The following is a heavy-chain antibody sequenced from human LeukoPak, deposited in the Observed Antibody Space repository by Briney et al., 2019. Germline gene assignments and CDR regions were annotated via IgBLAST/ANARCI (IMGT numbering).Heavy chain of an antibody. CDR2: IHSSGIT. J-gene: IGHJ4*02. CDR1: GVSISGYY. V-gene: IGHV4-4*07. Sequence: PSETLSLTCSVSGVSISGYYWTWIRQPAGGGLEWVGLIHSSGITNYNRSIQSRVTMSLETSKNELPLRPTSVTAADTAMYFCATEVDPSVPTLVDWGQGTLVTVSS. D-gene: IGHD2-8*02. CDR3: ATEVDPSVPTLVD.